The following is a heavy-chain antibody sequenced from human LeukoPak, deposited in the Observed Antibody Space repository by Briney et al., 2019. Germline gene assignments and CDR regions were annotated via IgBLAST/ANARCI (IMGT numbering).Heavy chain of an antibody. CDR3: ARDKQPGDY. CDR2: IYYSGST. D-gene: IGHD5-18*01. CDR1: GGSISGYY. Sequence: PSETLSLTCSVSGGSISGYYWSWIRQPPGKGLEWIGYIYYSGSTTYNPSLKSRVTISVDTSKNQFSLKLSSVTAADTAVYYCARDKQPGDYWGQGTLVTVSS. V-gene: IGHV4-59*01. J-gene: IGHJ4*02.